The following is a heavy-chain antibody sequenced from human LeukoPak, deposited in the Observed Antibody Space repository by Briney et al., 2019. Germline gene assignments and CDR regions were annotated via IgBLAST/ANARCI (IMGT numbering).Heavy chain of an antibody. CDR1: GFTFDDYG. Sequence: GGSLRLSCAASGFTFDDYGMTWVRQTPGKGLEWVSTINWNGGSTAYADSVKGRFTISRDNAKNSLYLQMNSLRAEDAAVYYCAKEDCSGGKCYSLHYWGQGTLVTVSS. CDR3: AKEDCSGGKCYSLHY. CDR2: INWNGGST. D-gene: IGHD2-15*01. V-gene: IGHV3-20*04. J-gene: IGHJ4*02.